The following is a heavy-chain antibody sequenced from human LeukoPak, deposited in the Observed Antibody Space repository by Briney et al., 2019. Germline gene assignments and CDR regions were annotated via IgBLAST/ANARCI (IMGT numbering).Heavy chain of an antibody. CDR2: ISSGSSYI. CDR3: ARDLEV. CDR1: GFTFISYA. J-gene: IGHJ4*02. Sequence: GGSLRLSCAASGFTFISYAIHWVRQAPGKGLEWVSSISSGSSYIYYADSVKGRFTISRDNAKNSLYLQMNSLRAEDTAVYYCARDLEVRGQGTLVTVSS. V-gene: IGHV3-21*01.